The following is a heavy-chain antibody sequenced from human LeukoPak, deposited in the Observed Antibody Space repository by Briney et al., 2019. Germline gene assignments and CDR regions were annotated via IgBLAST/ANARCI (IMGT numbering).Heavy chain of an antibody. Sequence: SQTLSLTCAVSGGSISSGDFPWSWIRQPPGKGLEWIGYIFHTGHTSYNPSLKSRVTISVDMSKNQLSLRLTSVTAADTAVYYCARGFYHAGSHFDYWGQGTLETVSS. D-gene: IGHD3-10*01. J-gene: IGHJ4*02. CDR2: IFHTGHT. CDR1: GGSISSGDFP. CDR3: ARGFYHAGSHFDY. V-gene: IGHV4-30-2*01.